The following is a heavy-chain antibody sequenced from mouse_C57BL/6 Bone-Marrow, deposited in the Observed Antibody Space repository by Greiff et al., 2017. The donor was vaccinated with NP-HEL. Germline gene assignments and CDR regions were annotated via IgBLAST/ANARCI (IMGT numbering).Heavy chain of an antibody. Sequence: VQLKESGAELVRPGASVKLSCKASGYTFTDYYINWVKQRPGQGLEWIARIYPGSGNTYYNEKFKGKATLTAEKSSSTAYMQLSSLTSEDSAVYFCARMGYGSSWFAYWGQGTLVTVSA. CDR3: ARMGYGSSWFAY. J-gene: IGHJ3*01. D-gene: IGHD1-1*01. CDR1: GYTFTDYY. V-gene: IGHV1-76*01. CDR2: IYPGSGNT.